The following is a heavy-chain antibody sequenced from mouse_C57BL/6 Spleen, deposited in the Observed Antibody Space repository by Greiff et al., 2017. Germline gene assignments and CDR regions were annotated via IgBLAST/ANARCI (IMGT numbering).Heavy chain of an antibody. J-gene: IGHJ4*01. CDR1: GYAFSSYW. V-gene: IGHV1-80*01. D-gene: IGHD2-5*01. CDR3: ARSWAYYSNYNAMDY. CDR2: IYPGDGDT. Sequence: QVQLKASGAELVKPGASVKISCKASGYAFSSYWMNWVKQRPGKGLEWIGQIYPGDGDTNYKGKFKGKATLTADKSSSTAYMQLSSLTSEDSAVYFCARSWAYYSNYNAMDYWGQGTSVTVSS.